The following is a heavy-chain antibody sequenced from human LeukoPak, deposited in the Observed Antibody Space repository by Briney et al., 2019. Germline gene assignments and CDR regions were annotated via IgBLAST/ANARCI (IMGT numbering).Heavy chain of an antibody. J-gene: IGHJ5*02. D-gene: IGHD3-10*01. Sequence: ASVTVSCKASGYPFSNYDINWVRQAPGQGLEWMGWMNPKSVNTGYGQKFQGRVTMTRVTSITTAYMELRSLRSDDTAVYYCTKASLAFGTKYFDPWGQGTLVTVSS. CDR2: MNPKSVNT. CDR1: GYPFSNYD. V-gene: IGHV1-8*01. CDR3: TKASLAFGTKYFDP.